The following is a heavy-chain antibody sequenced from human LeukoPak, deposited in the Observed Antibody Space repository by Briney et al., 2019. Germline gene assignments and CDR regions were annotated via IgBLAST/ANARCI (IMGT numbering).Heavy chain of an antibody. CDR1: GCTFSSYC. CDR3: ARVFKMVAVYY. CDR2: IKQDESEK. V-gene: IGHV3-7*01. D-gene: IGHD3-10*01. Sequence: WGALILSCAASGCTFSSYCMSWFRQAPGKGLDWVANIKQDESEKYYVDSVKGRFTISRDNAKNSLYLQMNSLRAEDTAVYYCARVFKMVAVYYWRQGTVVSVFS. J-gene: IGHJ4*02.